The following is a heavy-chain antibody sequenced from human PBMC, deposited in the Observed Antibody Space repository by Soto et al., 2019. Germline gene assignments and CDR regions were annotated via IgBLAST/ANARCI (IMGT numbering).Heavy chain of an antibody. CDR1: GGTFSSYG. D-gene: IGHD6-6*01. V-gene: IGHV1-69*06. CDR3: AREGYTSSSIHSFLDS. CDR2: IIPFLGTT. J-gene: IGHJ4*02. Sequence: QVQLVQSGAEVKKPGSSVKVSCKASGGTFSSYGISWVRQAPGQGLEWMGRIIPFLGTTNYAQNFQDRLTVTAVTSTNTAFMELSSLRSDDTAVYYCAREGYTSSSIHSFLDSWGQGTLVTVSS.